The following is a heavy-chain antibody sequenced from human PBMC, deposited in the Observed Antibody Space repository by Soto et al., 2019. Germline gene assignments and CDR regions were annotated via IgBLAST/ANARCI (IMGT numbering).Heavy chain of an antibody. CDR1: GGTFSSYA. V-gene: IGHV1-69*01. J-gene: IGHJ4*02. CDR2: IIPIFGTA. Sequence: QVQLVQSGAEVKKPGSSVKVSCKASGGTFSSYAISWVRQAPGQGLEWMGGIIPIFGTANYAQKFQGRVTITADESTSTAYVELSSLRSEDTAVYYCARGAADYYGSGVKAGVGWIDYWGQGTLVTVSS. D-gene: IGHD3-10*01. CDR3: ARGAADYYGSGVKAGVGWIDY.